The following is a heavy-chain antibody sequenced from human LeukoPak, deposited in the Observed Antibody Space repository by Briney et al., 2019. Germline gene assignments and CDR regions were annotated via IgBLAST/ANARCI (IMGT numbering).Heavy chain of an antibody. D-gene: IGHD4-11*01. CDR1: GFTFSSYC. J-gene: IGHJ3*02. V-gene: IGHV3-7*01. CDR3: ARGVLYSTDAFDI. Sequence: GGSLRLSCAVSGFTFSSYCITWVRQAPGKGLEWVANIKQGGSETYYVDSVKGRFAISRDIAENSLYLQMNSLRAEDTAVYYCARGVLYSTDAFDIWGQGTMVIVSS. CDR2: IKQGGSET.